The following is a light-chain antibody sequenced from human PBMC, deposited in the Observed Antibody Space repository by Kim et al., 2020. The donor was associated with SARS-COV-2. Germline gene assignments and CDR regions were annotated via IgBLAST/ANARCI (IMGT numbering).Light chain of an antibody. CDR1: QIVSNN. Sequence: SAGARARLSCRASQIVSNNLAWYQQKPGQAPRLLIYGASTRATGIPARFSGSGSGTEFTLTVSSLQSEDFAVYYCQQYNNWPPWTFGQGTKVDIK. J-gene: IGKJ1*01. CDR2: GAS. V-gene: IGKV3-15*01. CDR3: QQYNNWPPWT.